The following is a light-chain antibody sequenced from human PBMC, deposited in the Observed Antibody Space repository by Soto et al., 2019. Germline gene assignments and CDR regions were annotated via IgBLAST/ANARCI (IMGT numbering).Light chain of an antibody. CDR3: QQYGSSLT. Sequence: EVVMTQSPATLAGSPGETVTLSCRASQSLSGNLAWYQQKPGQAPRLLIFRASTRATGVPARFSGGGSGTEFTLTISGLQSEDFAVYYCQQYGSSLTFGGGTKVEIK. CDR2: RAS. J-gene: IGKJ4*01. V-gene: IGKV3-15*01. CDR1: QSLSGN.